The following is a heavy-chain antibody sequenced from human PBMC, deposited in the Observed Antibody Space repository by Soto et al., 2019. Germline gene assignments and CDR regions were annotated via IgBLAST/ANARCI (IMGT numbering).Heavy chain of an antibody. CDR2: INPILSMS. CDR1: GDTFTFYS. CDR3: AISYGSVYPAFDY. V-gene: IGHV1-69*02. J-gene: IGHJ4*02. Sequence: QVQLVQSGAEVKRPGSSVKVSCKASGDTFTFYSINWVRQAPGLGLEWMGRINPILSMSNYAPRFQGRVTMTPDKSTSTASMELSILRSEDTATYYSAISYGSVYPAFDYWGQGALVTVSS. D-gene: IGHD3-10*01.